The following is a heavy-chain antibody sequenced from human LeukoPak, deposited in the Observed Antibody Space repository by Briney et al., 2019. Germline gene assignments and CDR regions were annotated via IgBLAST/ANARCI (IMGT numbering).Heavy chain of an antibody. CDR3: ARGSSSWYQSYYFDY. Sequence: SVKVSCKASGGTFSSYAISWVRQAPGQGLEWMGGIIPIFGTANYAQKFQGRVTITADESTSTAYMELSSLRSEDTAVYYCARGSSSWYQSYYFDYWGQGTLVTVSS. CDR2: IIPIFGTA. D-gene: IGHD6-13*01. CDR1: GGTFSSYA. V-gene: IGHV1-69*01. J-gene: IGHJ4*02.